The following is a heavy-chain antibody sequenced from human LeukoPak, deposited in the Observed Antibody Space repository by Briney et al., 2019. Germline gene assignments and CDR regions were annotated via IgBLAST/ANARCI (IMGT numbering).Heavy chain of an antibody. CDR1: GFTISRYW. J-gene: IGHJ4*02. CDR2: IRYDGYEE. CDR3: KSGGAAPGSFDY. Sequence: PGGSLRLSCAASGFTISRYWMSWMRQAPGKGLEWVANIRYDGYEEYYVDSVKGRFTISRDNAKNSLYLQLNSLRVEDTAVYYCKSGGAAPGSFDYWGQGTLVTVSP. V-gene: IGHV3-7*01. D-gene: IGHD1-1*01.